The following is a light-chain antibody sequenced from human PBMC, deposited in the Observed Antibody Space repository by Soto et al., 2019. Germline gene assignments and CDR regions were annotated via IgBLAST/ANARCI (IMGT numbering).Light chain of an antibody. Sequence: EVVMTQSPATLSVFPGERATLSCRASQSVSSNLAWYQQRPGQAPRLLIDGASTRAAGIPARFSGSVSGTEFTLTISSLQSEDFAVYYCQQYNNWPLTFGQGTKVEIK. CDR2: GAS. J-gene: IGKJ1*01. CDR1: QSVSSN. CDR3: QQYNNWPLT. V-gene: IGKV3-15*01.